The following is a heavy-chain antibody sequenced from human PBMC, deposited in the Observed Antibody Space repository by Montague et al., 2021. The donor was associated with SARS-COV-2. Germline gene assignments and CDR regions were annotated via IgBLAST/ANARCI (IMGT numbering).Heavy chain of an antibody. J-gene: IGHJ5*02. V-gene: IGHV4-39*01. CDR3: AGAGDSTGFGWFDP. CDR2: IYYSGTI. CDR1: GGSMNTDSYY. Sequence: SETLSLTCTVSGGSMNTDSYYWGWIRQPPGRGPEWFATIYYSGTIYYNPSLQSRATISADMSTNQFYLKLTSVTAADTAVYYCAGAGDSTGFGWFDPWGQGTLVTVSS. D-gene: IGHD6-19*01.